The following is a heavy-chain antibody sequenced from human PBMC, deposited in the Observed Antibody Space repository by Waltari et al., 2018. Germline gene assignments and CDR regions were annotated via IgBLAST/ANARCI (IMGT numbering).Heavy chain of an antibody. D-gene: IGHD2-15*01. Sequence: QLQLQESGPGLVKPSETLSLTCTVSGGSISSSSYYWGWIRQPPGKGLEWMGGIIPIVGTANYERKFQGRVTITTDESTSTAYMELSSLRSEDTAVYYCARSEVVAATSDYYYYYGMDVWGQGTTVTVSS. J-gene: IGHJ6*02. CDR3: ARSEVVAATSDYYYYYGMDV. CDR1: GGSISSSS. CDR2: IIPIVGTA. V-gene: IGHV1-69*16.